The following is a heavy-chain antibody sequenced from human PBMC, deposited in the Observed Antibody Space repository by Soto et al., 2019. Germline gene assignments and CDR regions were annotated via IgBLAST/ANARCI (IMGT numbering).Heavy chain of an antibody. V-gene: IGHV3-23*01. D-gene: IGHD2-2*01. Sequence: GPLRLSCGASVFTFSDNAMTWVRQAPGKGLEWVSSISDDGDSTYYADSVKGRFTISRDNSKNTLFLQMSSLGAGDTAVYYCAKSLSTAVNYGLDVWGQGTSVTVSS. CDR3: AKSLSTAVNYGLDV. J-gene: IGHJ6*02. CDR2: ISDDGDST. CDR1: VFTFSDNA.